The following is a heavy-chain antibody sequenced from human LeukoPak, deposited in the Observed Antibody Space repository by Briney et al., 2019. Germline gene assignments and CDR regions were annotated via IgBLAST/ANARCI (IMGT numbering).Heavy chain of an antibody. CDR2: ISYDGSNK. D-gene: IGHD3-22*01. CDR3: ARDHRFVIVVVIGRYSPEYYFDY. CDR1: GFTFSRSA. Sequence: GGSLRLSCAASGFTFSRSAMHWVRQAPGKGLEWVAVISYDGSNKYYADSVKGRFTISRDNSKNTLYLQMNSLRAEDTAVYYCARDHRFVIVVVIGRYSPEYYFDYWGQGTLVTVSS. J-gene: IGHJ4*02. V-gene: IGHV3-30-3*01.